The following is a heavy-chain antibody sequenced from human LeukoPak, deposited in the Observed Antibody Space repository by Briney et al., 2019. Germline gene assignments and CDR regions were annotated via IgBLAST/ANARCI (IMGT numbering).Heavy chain of an antibody. CDR2: INHSGST. Sequence: SETLSLTCAVYGGSFSGYYWSWIRQPPGKGLEWIGEINHSGSTNYNPSLKSRVTMSVDTSKNQFSLKLSSVTAADTAVYYCARGKDEPNYYYYYMDVWGKGTTVTVSS. D-gene: IGHD1-14*01. V-gene: IGHV4-34*01. CDR1: GGSFSGYY. CDR3: ARGKDEPNYYYYYMDV. J-gene: IGHJ6*03.